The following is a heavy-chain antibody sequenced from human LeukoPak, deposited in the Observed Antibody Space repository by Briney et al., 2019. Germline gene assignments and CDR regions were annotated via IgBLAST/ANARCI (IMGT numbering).Heavy chain of an antibody. V-gene: IGHV3-23*01. D-gene: IGHD2-2*01. J-gene: IGHJ4*02. CDR3: AKGVSAAAFGY. CDR1: GFTFSSYA. Sequence: GGSLRLSCAASGFTFSSYAMSWVRQAPGKGLEWVSAISGSGGSTYYADSVKGRFTISRDNSKNTLFLQMNSLRVEDTAIYYCAKGVSAAAFGYWAQGTLVTVSS. CDR2: ISGSGGST.